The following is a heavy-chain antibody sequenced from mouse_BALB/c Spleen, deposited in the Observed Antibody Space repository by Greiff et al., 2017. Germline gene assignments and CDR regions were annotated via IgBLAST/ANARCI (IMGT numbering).Heavy chain of an antibody. D-gene: IGHD2-14*01. J-gene: IGHJ4*01. V-gene: IGHV5-6-5*01. CDR3: ARGAYYRYEGAMDY. Sequence: EVKLMESGGGLVKPGGSLKLSCAASGFTFSSYAMSWVRQTPEKRLEWVASISSGGSTYYPDSVKGRFTISRDNARNILYLQMSSLRSEDTAMYYCARGAYYRYEGAMDYWGQGTSVTVSS. CDR1: GFTFSSYA. CDR2: ISSGGST.